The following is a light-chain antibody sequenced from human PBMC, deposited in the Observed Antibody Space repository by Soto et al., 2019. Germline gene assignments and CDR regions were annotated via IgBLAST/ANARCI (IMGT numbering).Light chain of an antibody. Sequence: LITTVADTVTITCRASQSIRRSLNWYQQKPGKAPNLLIYAASSLQTGVPSRFTGSGSGTDFTLTISNLQPEDFAAYYCQQTYSSPWTFGQGTKVDIK. J-gene: IGKJ1*01. CDR1: QSIRRS. CDR3: QQTYSSPWT. CDR2: AAS. V-gene: IGKV1-39*01.